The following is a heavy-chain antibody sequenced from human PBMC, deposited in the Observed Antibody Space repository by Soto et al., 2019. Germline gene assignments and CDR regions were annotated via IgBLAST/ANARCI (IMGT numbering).Heavy chain of an antibody. CDR2: ISSSSSYI. J-gene: IGHJ6*02. V-gene: IGHV3-21*01. Sequence: EVQLVESGGGLVKPGGSLRLSCAASGFTFSSYSMNWVRQAPGKGLEWVSSISSSSSYIYYADSVKGRFTISRDNAKDSLYLKMNSLRAEDTAVYYCARILGYGYHSYGMDVWGQGTTVTVSS. CDR1: GFTFSSYS. CDR3: ARILGYGYHSYGMDV. D-gene: IGHD5-18*01.